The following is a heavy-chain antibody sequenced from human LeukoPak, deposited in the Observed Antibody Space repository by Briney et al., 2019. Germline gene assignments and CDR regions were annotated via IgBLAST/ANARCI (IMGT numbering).Heavy chain of an antibody. CDR1: GFTFSDHY. V-gene: IGHV3-72*01. CDR2: TRNKANYYTT. D-gene: IGHD3-16*01. J-gene: IGHJ3*02. Sequence: GGSLRLSCAASGFTFSDHYMDWVRQAPGKGLEWVGRTRNKANYYTTEYAASVEGRFTISRDDSKNSLYLQMNSLKTEDTAVYYCARSPESGGNVFDIWGQGTMVTVSS. CDR3: ARSPESGGNVFDI.